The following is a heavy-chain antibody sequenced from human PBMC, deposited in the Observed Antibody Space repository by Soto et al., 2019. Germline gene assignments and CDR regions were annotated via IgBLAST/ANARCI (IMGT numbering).Heavy chain of an antibody. Sequence: VGSVRLSCAASGFSFSSYGMSWVRQAPGKGLEWASIISGSGDAKYYADSVKGRFTISRDNSKNTMYLQMDSLRAEDTAVYYCAKDFDSDETSHGPNDYWGQGTLVTVSS. CDR1: GFSFSSYG. J-gene: IGHJ4*02. V-gene: IGHV3-23*01. CDR2: ISGSGDAK. CDR3: AKDFDSDETSHGPNDY. D-gene: IGHD3-22*01.